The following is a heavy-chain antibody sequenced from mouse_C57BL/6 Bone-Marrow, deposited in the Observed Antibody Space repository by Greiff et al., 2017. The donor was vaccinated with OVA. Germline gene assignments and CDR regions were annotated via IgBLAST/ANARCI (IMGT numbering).Heavy chain of an antibody. CDR1: GYTFTSYG. CDR2: IYPRSGNT. J-gene: IGHJ2*01. D-gene: IGHD4-1*01. CDR3: ARWDWDNPYFDY. Sequence: VQLQQSGAELARPGASVKLSCKASGYTFTSYGISWVKQRTGQGLEWIGEIYPRSGNTYYNEKFKGKATLTADKSSSTAYMELRSLTSEDSAVYFCARWDWDNPYFDYWGQGTTLTVSS. V-gene: IGHV1-81*01.